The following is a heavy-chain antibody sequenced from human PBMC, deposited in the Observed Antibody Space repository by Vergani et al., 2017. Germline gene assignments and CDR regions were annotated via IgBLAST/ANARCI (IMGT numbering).Heavy chain of an antibody. CDR1: GFTVSSNY. CDR3: ARGRYSSSWFLDY. D-gene: IGHD6-13*01. V-gene: IGHV3-66*02. Sequence: EVQLVESGGGLFQPGGSLRLSCAASGFTVSSNYMSWVRQAPGKGLEWVSVIYSGGSTYYADSVKGRFTISRDNSKNTLYLQMNSLRAENTAVYYCARGRYSSSWFLDYWGQGTLVTVSS. CDR2: IYSGGST. J-gene: IGHJ4*02.